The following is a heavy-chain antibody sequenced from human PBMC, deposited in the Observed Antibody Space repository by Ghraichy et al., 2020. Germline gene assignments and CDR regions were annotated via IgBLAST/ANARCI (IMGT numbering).Heavy chain of an antibody. V-gene: IGHV4-34*01. CDR1: GGSFGGYY. CDR3: ARGAPGIAVAPVY. Sequence: SETLSLTCTVYGGSFGGYYWNCIRQPPGKGLEWIGQINHSEKSDYNPSLKSRVTISVDTSKNQFSLKLSSVTAADTAVYYCARGAPGIAVAPVYWGQGTLVTVSS. J-gene: IGHJ4*02. CDR2: INHSEKS. D-gene: IGHD6-19*01.